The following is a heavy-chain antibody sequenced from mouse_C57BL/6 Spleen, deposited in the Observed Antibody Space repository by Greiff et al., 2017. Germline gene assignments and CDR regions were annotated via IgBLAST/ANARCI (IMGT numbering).Heavy chain of an antibody. V-gene: IGHV2-6*02. J-gene: IGHJ1*03. D-gene: IGHD1-1*01. Sequence: QVQLKESGPGLVAPSQSLSITCTVSGFSLTSYGVHWVRQPPGKGLEWLVVIWSDGSTTYNSALKTRLSISKGNSKSQVFLKMNSLQTDDTAMYYCDRNYGSNPYWYFDVWGTGTTVTVSS. CDR3: DRNYGSNPYWYFDV. CDR2: IWSDGST. CDR1: GFSLTSYG.